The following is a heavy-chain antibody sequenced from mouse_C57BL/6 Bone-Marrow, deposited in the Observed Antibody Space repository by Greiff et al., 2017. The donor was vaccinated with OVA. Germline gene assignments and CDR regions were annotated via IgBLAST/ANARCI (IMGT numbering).Heavy chain of an antibody. CDR1: GYTFTSYW. J-gene: IGHJ4*01. V-gene: IGHV1-55*01. Sequence: QVQLQQPGAELVQPGASVKMSCKASGYTFTSYWITWVKQRPGQGLEWIGDIYPVSGSTNYNEKFKSKATLTVDTSSSTAYMQLSSLTSEDSAVYDCARPFYYAKDYWGQGTSVTVSA. CDR2: IYPVSGST. CDR3: ARPFYYAKDY.